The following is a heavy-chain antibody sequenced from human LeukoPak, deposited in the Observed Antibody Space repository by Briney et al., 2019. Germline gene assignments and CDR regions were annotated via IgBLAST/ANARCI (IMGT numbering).Heavy chain of an antibody. CDR2: IWYDGSNK. CDR3: AKLDYYDTH. V-gene: IGHV3-33*06. J-gene: IGHJ4*02. D-gene: IGHD3-22*01. Sequence: GGSLRLSCAASGFTFSSYGIHWVRQAPGKGLEWVALIWYDGSNKYYADSVKGRFTISRDNSKNTLYLQMNSLKAEDMAVYFCAKLDYYDTHWGQGTLVTVSS. CDR1: GFTFSSYG.